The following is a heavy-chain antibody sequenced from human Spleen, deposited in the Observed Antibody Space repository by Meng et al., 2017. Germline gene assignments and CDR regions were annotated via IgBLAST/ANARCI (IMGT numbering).Heavy chain of an antibody. D-gene: IGHD6-19*01. CDR3: VRSSAWVRTGFDP. CDR2: IGHSGFT. CDR1: GGSISTSGYY. V-gene: IGHV4-39*01. Sequence: QPQLQESGPGLVRPSVALALTFIVSGGSISTSGYYWGWIRQPPGKGLEWIGSIGHSGFTYYTPSLKSRVTVSIDTSRNQFSLWLTSVTAADTAVYYCVRSSAWVRTGFDPWGQGTLVTVSS. J-gene: IGHJ5*02.